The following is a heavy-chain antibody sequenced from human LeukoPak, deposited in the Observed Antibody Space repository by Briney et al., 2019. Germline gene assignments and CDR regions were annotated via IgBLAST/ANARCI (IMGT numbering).Heavy chain of an antibody. D-gene: IGHD3-3*01. J-gene: IGHJ6*03. CDR2: IFYSGST. Sequence: PSQTLSLTCTVSGGSISSGDYYWSWIRQPPGKGLEWIAYIFYSGSTNYNPSLKSRVTISVDTSKNQFSLKLSSVTAADTAVYYCARDVTIFGDYYYYMDVWGKGTTVIVSS. V-gene: IGHV4-61*08. CDR3: ARDVTIFGDYYYYMDV. CDR1: GGSISSGDYY.